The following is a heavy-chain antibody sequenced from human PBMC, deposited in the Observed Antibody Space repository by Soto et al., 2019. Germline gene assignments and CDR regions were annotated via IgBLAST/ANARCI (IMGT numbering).Heavy chain of an antibody. CDR2: IDPRDSYV. CDR3: ARLFCSTTTCDSWFDP. J-gene: IGHJ5*02. V-gene: IGHV5-10-1*01. D-gene: IGHD2-2*01. Sequence: GESLKISCTGFGYTFTTFWISWVRQMPGKGLEWMGRIDPRDSYVNYSPSFQGHVTISVDKSISTAYLQWGSLKASDTAMYYCARLFCSTTTCDSWFDPWGQGTLVTVSS. CDR1: GYTFTTFW.